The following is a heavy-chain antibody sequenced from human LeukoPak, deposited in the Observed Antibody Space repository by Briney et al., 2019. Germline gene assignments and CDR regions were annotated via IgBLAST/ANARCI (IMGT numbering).Heavy chain of an antibody. CDR3: AKRPSDYGDYVSYFDY. D-gene: IGHD4-17*01. Sequence: GGSLRLSCAASGFSFISYGMHWVRQAPGKGLEWVGVISDDGRRKDYADSVKGRFTIFRDNSKDTLYLQMNSLGAEDTAVYYCAKRPSDYGDYVSYFDYWGQGTLVTVSS. CDR2: ISDDGRRK. V-gene: IGHV3-30*18. J-gene: IGHJ4*02. CDR1: GFSFISYG.